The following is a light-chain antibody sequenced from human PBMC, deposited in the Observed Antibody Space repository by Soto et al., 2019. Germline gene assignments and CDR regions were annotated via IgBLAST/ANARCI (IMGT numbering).Light chain of an antibody. CDR2: DAS. J-gene: IGKJ1*01. Sequence: DIQMTQSTSTLSASVGDRVTITCRASQSISSWLAWYQQKPGKAPKLLICDASSLESGVPSRFSGNGSGTEFTLTISGLQPDDFASYYCQQYNSYSGMFGQGTKVDI. CDR3: QQYNSYSGM. V-gene: IGKV1-5*01. CDR1: QSISSW.